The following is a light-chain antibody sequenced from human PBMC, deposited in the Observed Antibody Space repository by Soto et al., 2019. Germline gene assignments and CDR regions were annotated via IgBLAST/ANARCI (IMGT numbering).Light chain of an antibody. V-gene: IGKV1-5*01. CDR1: QTISNW. CDR2: DAS. CDR3: QQYNSYPWT. Sequence: DIQMTQSPSTLSASVGDRVXXXXXASQTISNWLAWYQQKPGKAPKLLIYDASSLESGVPSRFSGSGSGTEFTLTISSLQPDDFATYYCQQYNSYPWTFGQGTKVDIK. J-gene: IGKJ1*01.